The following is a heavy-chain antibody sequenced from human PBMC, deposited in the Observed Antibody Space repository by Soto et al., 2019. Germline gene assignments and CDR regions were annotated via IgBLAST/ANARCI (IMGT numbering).Heavy chain of an antibody. CDR1: GGSFSGYY. CDR3: ARVGYSSSWTGPLDY. D-gene: IGHD6-13*01. V-gene: IGHV4-34*01. CDR2: INHSGST. J-gene: IGHJ4*02. Sequence: PSETLSLTCAVYGGSFSGYYWSWIRQPPGKGLEWIGEINHSGSTNYNPSLKSRVTISVDTSKNQFSLKLSSVTAADTAVYYCARVGYSSSWTGPLDYWGQGTLVTVSS.